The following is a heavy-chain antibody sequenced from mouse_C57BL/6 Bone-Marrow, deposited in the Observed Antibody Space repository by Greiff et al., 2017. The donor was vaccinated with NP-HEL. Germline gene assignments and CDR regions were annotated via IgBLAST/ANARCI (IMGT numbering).Heavy chain of an antibody. D-gene: IGHD2-1*01. CDR3: TRGGGNYAWFAY. Sequence: QVQLQQSGAELVRPGASVTLSCKASGYTFTDYEMHWVKQTPVHGLEWIGAIDPETGGTAYNQKFKGKAILTADKSSSTAYMELRSLTSEDSAVYCCTRGGGNYAWFAYWGQETLVTVSA. CDR1: GYTFTDYE. V-gene: IGHV1-15*01. CDR2: IDPETGGT. J-gene: IGHJ3*01.